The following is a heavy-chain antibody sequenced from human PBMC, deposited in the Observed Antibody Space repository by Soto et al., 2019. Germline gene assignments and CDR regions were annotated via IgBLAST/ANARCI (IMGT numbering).Heavy chain of an antibody. D-gene: IGHD3-9*01. CDR1: GFTFTSYG. Sequence: LGGSLRLSCTASGFTFTSYGMGWVRQAPGKGLQWVSTIRGDGGQTHYTDSVKGRFSISRDNSKNTVYLQMDSLRAEDTAMYFCARDVGLDSDDFFAYWGQGTQVTVYS. J-gene: IGHJ4*02. CDR2: IRGDGGQT. V-gene: IGHV3-23*01. CDR3: ARDVGLDSDDFFAY.